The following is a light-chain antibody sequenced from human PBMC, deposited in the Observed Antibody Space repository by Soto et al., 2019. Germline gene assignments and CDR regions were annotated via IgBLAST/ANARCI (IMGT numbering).Light chain of an antibody. J-gene: IGKJ5*01. CDR2: GIS. CDR1: QSVNSN. V-gene: IGKV3D-15*01. Sequence: EIVLTQSPATLSVLSGERATLSCRASQSVNSNYLAWYQQKPGQAPRLLIYGISKRATDIPDRFSGSGSGTEFTLTISSLQPEDFATYYCQQHGQWPITFGQGTRLEIK. CDR3: QQHGQWPIT.